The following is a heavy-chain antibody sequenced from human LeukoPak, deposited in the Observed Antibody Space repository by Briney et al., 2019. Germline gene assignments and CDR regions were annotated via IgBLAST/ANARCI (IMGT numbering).Heavy chain of an antibody. CDR1: GGSINNHY. CDR3: ATNRVGTYDRPFDI. J-gene: IGHJ3*02. CDR2: IHYTGTT. V-gene: IGHV4-59*08. Sequence: PSETLSLTCVVSGGSINNHYWTWIRQTPGKGLEWIGDIHYTGTTKYNPSLKSRVTISIDTSKNQFSLELSSVTATDTAVYFCATNRVGTYDRPFDIWGQGTMVTASS. D-gene: IGHD1-26*01.